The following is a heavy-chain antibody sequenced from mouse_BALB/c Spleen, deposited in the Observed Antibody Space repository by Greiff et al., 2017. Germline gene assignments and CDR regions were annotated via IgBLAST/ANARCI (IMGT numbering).Heavy chain of an antibody. CDR3: ARLDRYDDAMDY. V-gene: IGHV3-8*02. D-gene: IGHD2-14*01. Sequence: EVKLMESGPSLVKPSQTLSLTCSVTGDSITSGYWNWIRKFPGNKLEYMGYISYSGSTYYNPSLKSRISITRDTSKNQYYLQLNSVTTEDTATYYCARLDRYDDAMDYWGQGTSVTVSS. CDR1: GDSITSGY. CDR2: ISYSGST. J-gene: IGHJ4*01.